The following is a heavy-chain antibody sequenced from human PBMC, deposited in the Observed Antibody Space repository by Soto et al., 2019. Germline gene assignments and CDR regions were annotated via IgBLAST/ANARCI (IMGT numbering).Heavy chain of an antibody. Sequence: SETLSLTCTVSGASISVYSWSWIRQPPGKGLEWIGYIYYSGSTNYNPSHKSRVAISVDTSKNQFSLNMSSVTAADTAVYYGARSTDSSGWRFDPWGQGTQFTVS. CDR3: ARSTDSSGWRFDP. CDR2: IYYSGST. J-gene: IGHJ5*02. D-gene: IGHD6-19*01. CDR1: GASISVYS. V-gene: IGHV4-59*01.